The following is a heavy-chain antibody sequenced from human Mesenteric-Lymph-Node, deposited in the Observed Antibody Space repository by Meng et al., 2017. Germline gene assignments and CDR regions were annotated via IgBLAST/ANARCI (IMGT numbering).Heavy chain of an antibody. V-gene: IGHV4-31*03. Sequence: QVHLQESGPGLVKPSHTLSLTCTVSGGSISSGGHSWSWIRQHPGKGLEWIAYIYYSGSTYYNPSLKSRVILSVDTSKNQFSLKLSSVTAADTAVYYCARVDSSGYFLDYWGQGTLVTVSS. D-gene: IGHD3-22*01. CDR2: IYYSGST. J-gene: IGHJ4*01. CDR1: GGSISSGGHS. CDR3: ARVDSSGYFLDY.